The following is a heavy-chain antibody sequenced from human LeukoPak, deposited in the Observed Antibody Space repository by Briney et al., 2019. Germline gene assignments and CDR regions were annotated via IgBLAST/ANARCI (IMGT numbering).Heavy chain of an antibody. CDR2: ISGSGGST. Sequence: GGSLRFSCAASGFTFSSYAMSWVRQAPGKGLEWVSAISGSGGSTYYADSVKGRFTISRDNSKNTLYLQMNSLRAEDTAVYYCAKELANTMVRGYYYYYYGMDVWGQGTTVTVTS. J-gene: IGHJ6*02. D-gene: IGHD3-10*01. V-gene: IGHV3-23*01. CDR1: GFTFSSYA. CDR3: AKELANTMVRGYYYYYYGMDV.